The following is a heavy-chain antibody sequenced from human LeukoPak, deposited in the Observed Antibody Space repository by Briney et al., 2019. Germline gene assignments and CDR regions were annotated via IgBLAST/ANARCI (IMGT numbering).Heavy chain of an antibody. D-gene: IGHD5-24*01. Sequence: SVKVSCKASGGTFSSYAISWVRQAPGQGLEWMGGIIPIFGTANYAQKFQGRVTITADESTSTAYMEVNSLRSEDTAVYYCARDGWLQLHAFDIWGQGTMVTVSS. V-gene: IGHV1-69*01. CDR3: ARDGWLQLHAFDI. J-gene: IGHJ3*02. CDR1: GGTFSSYA. CDR2: IIPIFGTA.